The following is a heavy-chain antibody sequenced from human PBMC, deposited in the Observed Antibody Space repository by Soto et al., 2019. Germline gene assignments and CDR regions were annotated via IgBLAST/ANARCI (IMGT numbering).Heavy chain of an antibody. CDR1: GFTFSSYA. Sequence: QPGGSLRLSCAASGFTFSSYAMSWVRQAPGKGLEWVSFISSSGNGTYYADSVKGRFTISRDNSKNTLYVQMNNLRAEDTAIYYCAKRFFGSGSPPGALDVWGQGTMVTVSS. CDR3: AKRFFGSGSPPGALDV. J-gene: IGHJ3*01. CDR2: ISSSGNGT. D-gene: IGHD3-10*01. V-gene: IGHV3-23*01.